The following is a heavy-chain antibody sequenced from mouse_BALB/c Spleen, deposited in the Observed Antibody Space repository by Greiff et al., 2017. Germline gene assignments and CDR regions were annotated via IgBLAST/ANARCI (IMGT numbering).Heavy chain of an antibody. CDR3: AKQTSGEDLGYAMDY. V-gene: IGHV2-6-5*01. CDR2: IWGGGST. CDR1: GFSLTDYG. D-gene: IGHD1-3*01. J-gene: IGHJ4*01. Sequence: QVQLKQSGPGLVAPSQSLSITCTVSGFSLTDYGVSWVRQPPGKGLEWLGVIWGGGSTYYNSALKSRLSISKDNSKSQVFLKKNSLQTDDTAIYYCAKQTSGEDLGYAMDYWGQGTSVTVSS.